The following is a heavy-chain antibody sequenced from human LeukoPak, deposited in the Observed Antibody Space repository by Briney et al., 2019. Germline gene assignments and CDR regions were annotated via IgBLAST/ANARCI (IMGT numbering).Heavy chain of an antibody. CDR3: ARPRYGSGSYLYY. J-gene: IGHJ4*02. Sequence: PSETLSLTCTVSGGSISSSSYYWGWIRQPPGKGLEWIGSIYYSGSTYYNPSLKSRVTISVDTSKNQFSLKLSSVTAADTAVYYCARPRYGSGSYLYYWGQGTLVTVSS. CDR2: IYYSGST. CDR1: GGSISSSSYY. V-gene: IGHV4-39*01. D-gene: IGHD3-10*01.